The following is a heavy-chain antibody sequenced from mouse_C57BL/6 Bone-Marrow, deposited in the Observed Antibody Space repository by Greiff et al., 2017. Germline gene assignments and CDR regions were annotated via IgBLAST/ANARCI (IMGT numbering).Heavy chain of an antibody. Sequence: EVKLMESGGDLVKPGGSLKLSCAASGFTFSSYGMSWVRQTPDKRLEWVANISSGGSYTYYPDRVKGRFTISRDNAKNTLYLQMSSLKSEDTAMYYCARQDGYFLYYFDYWGQGTTLTVSS. CDR1: GFTFSSYG. CDR3: ARQDGYFLYYFDY. D-gene: IGHD2-3*01. J-gene: IGHJ2*01. V-gene: IGHV5-6*01. CDR2: ISSGGSYT.